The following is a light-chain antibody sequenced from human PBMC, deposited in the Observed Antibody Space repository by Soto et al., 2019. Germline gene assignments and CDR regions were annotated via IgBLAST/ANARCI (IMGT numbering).Light chain of an antibody. V-gene: IGKV1-5*01. Sequence: DIQMTQSPSTLSASVGDRVTITCRASQSITIWLAWYQQKPGKAPKLLIFDASSFESGAPSRFRGSGAGPAFDLTISILQPDDFANYYCQHYNSYSWTVGQGTKVEIK. CDR1: QSITIW. J-gene: IGKJ1*01. CDR2: DAS. CDR3: QHYNSYSWT.